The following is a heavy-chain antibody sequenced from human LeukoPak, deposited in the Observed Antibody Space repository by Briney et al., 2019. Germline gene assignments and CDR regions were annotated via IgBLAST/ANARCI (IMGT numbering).Heavy chain of an antibody. CDR1: GDSISLSFYY. J-gene: IGHJ6*03. V-gene: IGHV4-39*07. D-gene: IGHD3-22*01. CDR2: VYYSGTT. Sequence: SETLSLTCSVSGDSISLSFYYWGWIRQPPGKALEWIGRVYYSGTTSSNPSLKSRVTISVDMSKNHFSLRLRSVTAADTAMYYCASLTRGYYYDSSISSRYYYYYYMDVWGKGTTVTVSS. CDR3: ASLTRGYYYDSSISSRYYYYYYMDV.